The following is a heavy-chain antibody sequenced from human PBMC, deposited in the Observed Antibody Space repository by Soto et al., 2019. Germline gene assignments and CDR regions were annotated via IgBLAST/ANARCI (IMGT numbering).Heavy chain of an antibody. CDR2: IWANGINN. V-gene: IGHV3-33*01. CDR1: GFMFTNYG. J-gene: IGHJ3*01. Sequence: QVQLLDSGGGVVQPGRSLRLSCAASGFMFTNYGMHWVRQAPGKGLEWVAVIWANGINNYYAAFVEARFTISRDNSNNRIYLQMHSLRVEETALYFCVRERGPCDAFDFWGQGTMVTVSS. CDR3: VRERGPCDAFDF.